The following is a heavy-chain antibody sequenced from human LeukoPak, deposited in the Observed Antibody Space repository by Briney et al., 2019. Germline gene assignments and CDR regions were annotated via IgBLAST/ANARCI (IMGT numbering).Heavy chain of an antibody. CDR1: GGFISRYY. J-gene: IGHJ3*02. CDR3: TKSSDYSGTYFGI. V-gene: IGHV4-59*01. CDR2: VYYSGST. D-gene: IGHD1-26*01. Sequence: PSETLSLTCTVSGGFISRYYWSWIRQPPGKGLEWIGYVYYSGSTNYNPSLKSRVTISVDTSKNQFSLKLSSVTAADTAVYYCTKSSDYSGTYFGIWGQGTMVTVSS.